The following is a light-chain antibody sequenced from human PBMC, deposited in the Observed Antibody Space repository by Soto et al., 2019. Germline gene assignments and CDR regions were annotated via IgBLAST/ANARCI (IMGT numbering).Light chain of an antibody. V-gene: IGKV1-39*01. CDR2: AAS. CDR1: QSISSY. Sequence: DIQMTQSPLSLSASVGDRVTITCRASQSISSYLNWYQQKRGKAPKLLIYAASSLQSGVPSRFSGSGSGTDFTLTISSLQPEDFAAYYCQQSYSTPHTFGQWTKLEIK. J-gene: IGKJ2*01. CDR3: QQSYSTPHT.